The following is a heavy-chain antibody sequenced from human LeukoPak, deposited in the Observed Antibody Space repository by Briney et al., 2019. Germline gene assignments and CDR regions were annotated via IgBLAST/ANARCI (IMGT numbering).Heavy chain of an antibody. CDR3: ARGDGYNFFDC. CDR1: GFTFSDYY. J-gene: IGHJ4*02. V-gene: IGHV3-11*06. Sequence: PGGSLRLSCAASGFTFSDYYMSWIRQAPGKGLEWVSYISSSSSYTNYADSVKGRFTISRDNSKNTLYLQMNSLRAEDTAMYYCARGDGYNFFDCWGQGVLVTVSS. CDR2: ISSSSSYT. D-gene: IGHD5-24*01.